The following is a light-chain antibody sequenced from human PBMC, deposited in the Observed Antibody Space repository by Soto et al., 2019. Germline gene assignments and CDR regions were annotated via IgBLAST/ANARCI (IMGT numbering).Light chain of an antibody. J-gene: IGKJ1*01. Sequence: EIVLTQSPGSLSLSPGERATLSCRASQSVDSSFFAWYQQKPGQAPWLLIYGASNRATGIPDGFSGRGSGTDFTLTITGLEPEDFAVYYCQQYVSSVTFGQGTKVEIK. CDR1: QSVDSSF. CDR3: QQYVSSVT. CDR2: GAS. V-gene: IGKV3-20*01.